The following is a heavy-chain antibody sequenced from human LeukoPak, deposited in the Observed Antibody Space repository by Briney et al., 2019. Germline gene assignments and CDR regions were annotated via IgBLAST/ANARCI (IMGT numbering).Heavy chain of an antibody. CDR3: AKDSEWLAQAYYFDY. CDR1: GFTFSSYG. CDR2: ISYDGSNK. J-gene: IGHJ4*02. D-gene: IGHD6-19*01. V-gene: IGHV3-30*18. Sequence: GGSLRLSCAASGFTFSSYGMHWVRQAPGKGLEWVAVISYDGSNKYYADSVKGRFTISRDNSKNTLYLQMNGLRAEDTAVYYCAKDSEWLAQAYYFDYWGQGTLVTVSS.